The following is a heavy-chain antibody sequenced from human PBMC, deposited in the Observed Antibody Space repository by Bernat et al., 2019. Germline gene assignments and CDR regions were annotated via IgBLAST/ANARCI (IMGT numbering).Heavy chain of an antibody. J-gene: IGHJ4*02. Sequence: EVQLVESGGGLVQPGGSLRLSCAASGFTFSSYWMHWVRQAPGKGLVWVSRINSDGSSTSYADSVKGRFTISRDNAKNTLYLQMNSLRAEDMAVYYCARDGDDSSGWYYFDYWGQGTLVTVSS. V-gene: IGHV3-74*01. CDR2: INSDGSST. D-gene: IGHD6-19*01. CDR3: ARDGDDSSGWYYFDY. CDR1: GFTFSSYW.